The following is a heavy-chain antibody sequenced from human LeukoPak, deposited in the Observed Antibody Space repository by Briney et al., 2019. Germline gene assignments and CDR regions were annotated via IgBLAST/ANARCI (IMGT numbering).Heavy chain of an antibody. D-gene: IGHD3-10*01. CDR2: IYYSGST. Sequence: SETLSLTCTVSGGSISSSSYYWGWIRQPPGKGLEWIGSIYYSGSTYYNPSLRSRVTISVDTSKNQFSLKLSPVTAADTAVYYCASEPPLWFGELFDYWGQGTLVTVSS. V-gene: IGHV4-39*01. J-gene: IGHJ4*02. CDR1: GGSISSSSYY. CDR3: ASEPPLWFGELFDY.